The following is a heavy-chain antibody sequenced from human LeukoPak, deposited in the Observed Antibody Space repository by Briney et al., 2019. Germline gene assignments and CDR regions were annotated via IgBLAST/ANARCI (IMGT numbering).Heavy chain of an antibody. CDR3: ARGTNWSPLDFDY. CDR2: ISSDSSSFK. J-gene: IGHJ4*02. D-gene: IGHD1-20*01. Sequence: GGSLRLSCAASGFTFSSYHFHWVRQAPGKGLEWVSTISSDSSSFKYYAHSVQGRFTISRDNAQNSLYLQMSSLRAEDAAVYYCARGTNWSPLDFDYWGQGSLVTVSS. V-gene: IGHV3-21*04. CDR1: GFTFSSYH.